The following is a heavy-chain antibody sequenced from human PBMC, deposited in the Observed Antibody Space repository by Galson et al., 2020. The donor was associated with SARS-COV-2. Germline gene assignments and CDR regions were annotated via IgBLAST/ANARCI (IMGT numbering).Heavy chain of an antibody. CDR2: IKQDGSET. CDR3: ARIDWSSGGVPGDY. Sequence: GGSLRLSCAASGFTFSTYWMSWFRQAPGKGLEWVANIKQDGSETYYVDSVRGRFSISRDNAKNSLYLQMNSLRGEDTAVYYCARIDWSSGGVPGDYWGQGTRVTVSS. D-gene: IGHD6-19*01. V-gene: IGHV3-7*03. J-gene: IGHJ4*02. CDR1: GFTFSTYW.